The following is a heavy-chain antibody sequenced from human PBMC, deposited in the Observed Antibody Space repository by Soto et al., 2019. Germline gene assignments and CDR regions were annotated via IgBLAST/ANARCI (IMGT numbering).Heavy chain of an antibody. V-gene: IGHV3-23*01. CDR2: IRGSGGST. Sequence: PGGSLRLSCAASGFTFSSYAMSWVRQAPGKGLEWVSAIRGSGGSTYYADSVKGRFTISRDNSKNTLYLQMNSLRAEDTAVYYCAKLGSGGSWHGHFQHWGQGTLVTVSS. J-gene: IGHJ1*01. CDR3: AKLGSGGSWHGHFQH. CDR1: GFTFSSYA. D-gene: IGHD2-15*01.